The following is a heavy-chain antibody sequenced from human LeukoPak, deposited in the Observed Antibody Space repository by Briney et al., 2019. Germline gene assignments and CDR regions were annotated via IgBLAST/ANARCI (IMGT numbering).Heavy chain of an antibody. CDR2: ISSSSSTI. CDR1: GFTFRSYS. Sequence: GSLRLSCAASGFTFRSYSMNWVRQAPGKGLEWVSYISSSSSTIYYADSVKGRFTISRDNAKNSLYLQMNSLRAEDTAVYYCARGPYQLLDNWFDPWGQGTLVTVSS. J-gene: IGHJ5*02. V-gene: IGHV3-48*04. D-gene: IGHD2-2*01. CDR3: ARGPYQLLDNWFDP.